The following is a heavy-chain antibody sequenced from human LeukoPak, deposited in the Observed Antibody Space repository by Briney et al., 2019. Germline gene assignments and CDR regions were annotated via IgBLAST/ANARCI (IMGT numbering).Heavy chain of an antibody. V-gene: IGHV4-59*08. J-gene: IGHJ6*02. D-gene: IGHD5-18*01. CDR3: ARSYSYYYYHGMDV. CDR2: IYYSGST. CDR1: GCSISSYY. Sequence: SETLSLTCTVSGCSISSYYWSWIRQPPGKGLEWIGYIYYSGSTNYNPSLKSRVTISVDTSKNQFSLNLSSVTDADTAVYYCARSYSYYYYHGMDVWGQGTTVTVSS.